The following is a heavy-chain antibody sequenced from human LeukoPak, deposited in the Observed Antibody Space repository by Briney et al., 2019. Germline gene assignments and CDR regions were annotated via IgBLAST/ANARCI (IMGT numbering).Heavy chain of an antibody. D-gene: IGHD3-3*01. CDR3: AKDIGVALIYGMDV. CDR2: IKFDGSEK. V-gene: IGHV3-7*03. J-gene: IGHJ6*02. CDR1: GFTFSNYW. Sequence: GGCLRLSCAASGFTFSNYWMSWVRQAPGKGLEWVANIKFDGSEKFYVDSVKGRFTISRDNAKDSLYLQMNSLRAEDTALYYCAKDIGVALIYGMDVWGQGTTVTVSS.